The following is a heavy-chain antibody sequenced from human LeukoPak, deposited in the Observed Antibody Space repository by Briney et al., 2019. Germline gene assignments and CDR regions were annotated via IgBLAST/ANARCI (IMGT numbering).Heavy chain of an antibody. V-gene: IGHV3-30*04. CDR3: ARVAGGYDFSAFDY. CDR1: GFTFSSYA. Sequence: GGSLRLSCAASGFTFSSYAMHWVRQAPGKGLEWVAVISYDGSNKYYADSVKGRFTISRDKSKNTLYLQMNSLRAEDTAVYYCARVAGGYDFSAFDYWGRGTLVTVSS. D-gene: IGHD5-12*01. CDR2: ISYDGSNK. J-gene: IGHJ4*02.